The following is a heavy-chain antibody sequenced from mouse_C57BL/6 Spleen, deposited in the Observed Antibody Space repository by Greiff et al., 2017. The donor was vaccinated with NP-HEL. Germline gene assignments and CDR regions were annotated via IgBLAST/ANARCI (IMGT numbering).Heavy chain of an antibody. CDR1: GYPFTSYW. CDR3: AIEADGSRYAMDY. CDR2: IHLSDSDT. D-gene: IGHD1-1*01. V-gene: IGHV1-74*01. Sequence: VQLQQPGAELVKPGASVKVSCKASGYPFTSYWMHWVKQSPGQGLEWIGRIHLSDSDTNYNQKFKGKATLTVDKPSSTAYRQLNSLTSEDSAVYYCAIEADGSRYAMDYWGQGTSVTVSS. J-gene: IGHJ4*01.